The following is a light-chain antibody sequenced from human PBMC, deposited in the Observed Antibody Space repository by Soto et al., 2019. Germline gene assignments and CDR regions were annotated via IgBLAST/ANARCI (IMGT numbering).Light chain of an antibody. Sequence: EIVLTQSPGTLSLSPGERATLSCRASQSVSSSYLAWYQQKPGQAPRLLIYGASSRATDIPDRFTGSGSGTDFTLTISRLEPEDFAVYYCQQYVNSPLTFGGGTKVEIK. J-gene: IGKJ4*01. CDR3: QQYVNSPLT. V-gene: IGKV3-20*01. CDR2: GAS. CDR1: QSVSSSY.